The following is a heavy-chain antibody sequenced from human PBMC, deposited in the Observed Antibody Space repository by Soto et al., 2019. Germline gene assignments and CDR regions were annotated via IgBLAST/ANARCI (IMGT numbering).Heavy chain of an antibody. Sequence: GSLRLSCAASGFTFSSYAMSWVRQAPGKGLEWVSGISGSGDSTYYADSVKGRFTISRDNSKNTLYLQMNSLRAEDTSVYYCAKEGGLSGSYYISSSYYFDYWGQGTLVTVSS. V-gene: IGHV3-23*01. J-gene: IGHJ4*02. CDR1: GFTFSSYA. CDR2: ISGSGDST. CDR3: AKEGGLSGSYYISSSYYFDY. D-gene: IGHD1-26*01.